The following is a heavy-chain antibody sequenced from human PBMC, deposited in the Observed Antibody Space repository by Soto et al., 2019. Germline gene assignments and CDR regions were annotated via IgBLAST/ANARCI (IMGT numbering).Heavy chain of an antibody. D-gene: IGHD3-10*01. CDR1: GFTFSSYA. J-gene: IGHJ4*02. V-gene: IGHV3-23*01. CDR3: AKSAGFGELISHYYFDY. CDR2: IGGSGVYT. Sequence: EVQLLESGGGLVQPGGSLRLSCAASGFTFSSYAMSWVRQAPGKGLEWVSAIGGSGVYTYYADSVKGRFTISRDNSEDTLSLKMNGLRAEDTAVYYCAKSAGFGELISHYYFDYWGQGALVTISS.